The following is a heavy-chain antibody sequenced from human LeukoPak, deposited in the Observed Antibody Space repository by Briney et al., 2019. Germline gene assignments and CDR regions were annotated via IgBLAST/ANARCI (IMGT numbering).Heavy chain of an antibody. D-gene: IGHD6-13*01. CDR1: GDSVSSNSVA. Sequence: SQTLSLTCAISGDSVSSNSVAWNWIRQSPSRGLEWLGRTYYRSNWYNDYAASVKGRISINPDTSRNQFSLQLNSVTPEDTAMYYCARDGCASTWYVFDYWGQGTLVTVSS. CDR2: TYYRSNWYN. V-gene: IGHV6-1*01. CDR3: ARDGCASTWYVFDY. J-gene: IGHJ4*02.